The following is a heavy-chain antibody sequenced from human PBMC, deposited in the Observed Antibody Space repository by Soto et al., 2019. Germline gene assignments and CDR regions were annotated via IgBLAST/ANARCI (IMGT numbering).Heavy chain of an antibody. CDR3: ARSVAVPGAHIDY. CDR2: VYYTGST. Sequence: SETLSLACRVCGGTISGSYWSWIRQSPGKGLEWLGYVYYTGSTNYSPSLRSRVGISVDTSKNEFSLRLSSVTAADTAVYFCARSVAVPGAHIDYWGQGTQVTVSS. D-gene: IGHD6-19*01. J-gene: IGHJ4*02. V-gene: IGHV4-59*01. CDR1: GGTISGSY.